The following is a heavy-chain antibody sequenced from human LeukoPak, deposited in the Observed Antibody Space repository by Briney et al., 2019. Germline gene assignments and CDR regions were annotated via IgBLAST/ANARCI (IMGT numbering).Heavy chain of an antibody. CDR2: IYSGGST. CDR1: GFTFSSYA. J-gene: IGHJ5*02. Sequence: PGGSLRLSCAASGFTFSSYAMSWVRQAPGKGLEWVSVIYSGGSTYYADSVKGRFTISRDNSKNTLYLQMNSLRAEDTAVYYCARDPRLGYSSAWFDPWGQGTLVTVSS. CDR3: ARDPRLGYSSAWFDP. D-gene: IGHD6-19*01. V-gene: IGHV3-66*02.